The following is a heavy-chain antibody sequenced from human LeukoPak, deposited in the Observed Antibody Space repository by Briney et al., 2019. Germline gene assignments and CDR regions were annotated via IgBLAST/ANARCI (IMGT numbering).Heavy chain of an antibody. D-gene: IGHD4-17*01. CDR3: AGGTYGYYMDV. V-gene: IGHV4-38-2*02. CDR1: IYSIRNSLY. CDR2: SYRSRTA. Sequence: ASETLSLTCSGSIYSIRNSLYWGRPRQPPGTGLEWIGSSYRSRTAYYNPSLKSRVTISLATSKNQCPRKLSSVTAADTAVYFCAGGTYGYYMDVWGKGTTVTVSS. J-gene: IGHJ6*03.